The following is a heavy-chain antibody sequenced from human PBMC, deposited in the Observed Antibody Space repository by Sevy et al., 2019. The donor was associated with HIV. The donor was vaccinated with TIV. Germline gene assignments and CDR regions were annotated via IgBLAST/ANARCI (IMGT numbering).Heavy chain of an antibody. D-gene: IGHD3-10*01. J-gene: IGHJ4*02. CDR3: AKEVSEHSYSDY. CDR1: GFTFSSYS. V-gene: IGHV3-48*01. CDR2: ISSSSTI. Sequence: GGSLRLSCAASGFTFSSYSMNWVRQAPGKGLEWVSYISSSSTIYYADSVKGRFTISRDNSKNTLYLQMNGLRAEDTAVYYCAKEVSEHSYSDYWGQGTLVTVSS.